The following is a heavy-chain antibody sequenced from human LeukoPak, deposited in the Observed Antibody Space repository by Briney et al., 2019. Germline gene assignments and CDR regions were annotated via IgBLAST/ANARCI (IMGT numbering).Heavy chain of an antibody. J-gene: IGHJ4*02. V-gene: IGHV3-48*01. CDR3: ARGDKQDYGDYDGRCYFDY. CDR2: ISSSSSTI. Sequence: GGSLRLSCAASGFTFSSYSMNWVRQAPGKGLEWVSYISSSSSTIYYADSVKGRFTISRDNAKNSLYLQMNSLRAEDTAVYYCARGDKQDYGDYDGRCYFDYWGQGTLVTVSS. D-gene: IGHD4-17*01. CDR1: GFTFSSYS.